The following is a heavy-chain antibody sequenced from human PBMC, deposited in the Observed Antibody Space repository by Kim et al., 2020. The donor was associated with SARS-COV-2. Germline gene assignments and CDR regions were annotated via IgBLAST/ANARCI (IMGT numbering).Heavy chain of an antibody. CDR2: IYYSGST. D-gene: IGHD4-17*01. Sequence: SETLSLTCTVSGGSISSSSYYWGWIRQPPGKGLEWIGSIYYSGSTYYNPSLKSRVTISVDTSKNQFSLKLSSVTAADTAVYYCARLGDYNYFDYWGQGTL. V-gene: IGHV4-39*01. CDR1: GGSISSSSYY. CDR3: ARLGDYNYFDY. J-gene: IGHJ4*02.